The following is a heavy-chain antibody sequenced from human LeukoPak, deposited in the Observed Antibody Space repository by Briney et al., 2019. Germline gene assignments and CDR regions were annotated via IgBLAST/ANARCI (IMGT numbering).Heavy chain of an antibody. Sequence: SDTLSLTCAVSDYSINSNNWWVWIRQPPGKGLEWIGYINHSGSTNYNPSLKSRVTISVDTSKNQFSLKLSSVTAADTAVYYCASGSIVLMVYANWSQGTLVTVSS. D-gene: IGHD2-8*01. CDR3: ASGSIVLMVYAN. V-gene: IGHV4-28*01. CDR2: INHSGST. CDR1: DYSINSNNW. J-gene: IGHJ4*02.